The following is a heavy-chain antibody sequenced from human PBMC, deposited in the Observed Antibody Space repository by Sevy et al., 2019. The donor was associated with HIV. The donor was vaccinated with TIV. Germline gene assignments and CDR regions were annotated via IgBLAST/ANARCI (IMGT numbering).Heavy chain of an antibody. D-gene: IGHD4-17*01. J-gene: IGHJ4*02. CDR2: ISGSGGST. CDR3: AKQRGPRDKTVRQSLDY. V-gene: IGHV3-23*01. CDR1: GFTFSSYA. Sequence: GGSLRLSCAASGFTFSSYAMSWVRQAPGKGLEWVSAISGSGGSTYYEDSVKGRFTISGDNSKNTLYLQMNSLRAEDTAVYYCAKQRGPRDKTVRQSLDYWGQGTLVTVSS.